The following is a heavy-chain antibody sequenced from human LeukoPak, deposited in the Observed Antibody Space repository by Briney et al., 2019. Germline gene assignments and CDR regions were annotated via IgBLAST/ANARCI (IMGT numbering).Heavy chain of an antibody. CDR1: GFTFSGSA. CDR3: ARDYEQLGTWAYGH. V-gene: IGHV3-73*01. J-gene: IGHJ4*02. D-gene: IGHD6-13*01. Sequence: PGGSLKLSCAASGFTFSGSAMHWVRQAPGKGLEWVCRIRTKVYSSATVYAASVKGRFTISRDDSKDTAYLQMNSLRAEDTAVYYCARDYEQLGTWAYGHWGQGTLVTVSS. CDR2: IRTKVYSSAT.